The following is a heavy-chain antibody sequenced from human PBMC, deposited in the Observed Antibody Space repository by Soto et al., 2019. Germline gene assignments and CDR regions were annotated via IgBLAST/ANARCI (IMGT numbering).Heavy chain of an antibody. V-gene: IGHV4-59*01. CDR3: ARRYGASFDY. CDR2: IYYSGST. J-gene: IGHJ4*02. Sequence: PSETLSITCTVSGGSISSYYWSWIRQPPGKGLEWIGYIYYSGSTNYNPSLKSRVTISVDTSKNQFSLKLSSVTAADTAVYYCARRYGASFDYWGQGTLVTGSS. CDR1: GGSISSYY. D-gene: IGHD4-17*01.